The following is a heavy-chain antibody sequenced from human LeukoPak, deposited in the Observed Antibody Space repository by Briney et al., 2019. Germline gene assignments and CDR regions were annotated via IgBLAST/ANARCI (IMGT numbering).Heavy chain of an antibody. CDR3: AAHHTADIAAAEPTTGFDY. D-gene: IGHD6-13*01. CDR1: GFTFDDYA. J-gene: IGHJ4*02. V-gene: IGHV3-9*03. CDR2: ISWNSGSI. Sequence: GRSLRLSCAASGFTFDDYAMHWVRQAPGKGLEWVSGISWNSGSIGYADSVKGRFTISRDNAKNSLYLQMNSLRAEDMALYYCAAHHTADIAAAEPTTGFDYWGQGTLVTVSS.